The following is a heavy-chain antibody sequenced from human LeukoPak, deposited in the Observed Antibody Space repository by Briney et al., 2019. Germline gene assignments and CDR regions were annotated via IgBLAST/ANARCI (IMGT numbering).Heavy chain of an antibody. CDR1: GGTFSSYA. CDR3: ASLGGYDYCYYMDV. CDR2: IIPIFGTA. Sequence: ASVKVSCEASGGTFSSYAISWVRQAPGQGLEWMGGIIPIFGTANYAQKFQGRVTITTDESTSTAYMELSSLRSEDTAVYYCASLGGYDYCYYMDVWGKGTTVTVSS. D-gene: IGHD3-22*01. J-gene: IGHJ6*03. V-gene: IGHV1-69*05.